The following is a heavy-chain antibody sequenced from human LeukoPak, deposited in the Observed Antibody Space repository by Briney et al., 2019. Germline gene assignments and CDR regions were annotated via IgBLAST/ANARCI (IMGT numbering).Heavy chain of an antibody. CDR2: INSDGSST. Sequence: GGSLRLSCAASGFTFSSYWMHWVRQALRKGLVWVSRINSDGSSTSYADSVKGRFTISRDNAKNTLYLQMNSLRAEDTAVYYCARAKISYSSSSAVDPWGQGTLVTVSS. D-gene: IGHD6-6*01. CDR1: GFTFSSYW. V-gene: IGHV3-74*01. CDR3: ARAKISYSSSSAVDP. J-gene: IGHJ5*02.